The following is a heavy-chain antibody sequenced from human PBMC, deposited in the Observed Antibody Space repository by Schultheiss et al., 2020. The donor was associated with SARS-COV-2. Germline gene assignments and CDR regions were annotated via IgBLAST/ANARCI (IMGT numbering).Heavy chain of an antibody. CDR3: ARDTNYYVWRGAFDI. V-gene: IGHV3-33*01. D-gene: IGHD3-10*02. CDR2: IWYDGSNK. J-gene: IGHJ3*02. Sequence: GESLKISCAASGFTFSSYGMHWVRQAPGKGLEWVAVIWYDGSNKYYADSVKGRFTISRDNSKNTLYLQMNSLRAEDTAVYYCARDTNYYVWRGAFDIWGQGTMVTVSS. CDR1: GFTFSSYG.